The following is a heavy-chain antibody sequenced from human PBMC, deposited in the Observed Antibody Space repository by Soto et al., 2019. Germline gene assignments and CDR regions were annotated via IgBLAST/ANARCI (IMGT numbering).Heavy chain of an antibody. CDR3: AKALYDFWSGYSYGLDV. D-gene: IGHD3-3*01. Sequence: LRLSCAASGFTFSTYAMSWVRQAPGKGLEWVSAISGRGDSTYYADSVKGRCTISRDNSKNTMYLQMHSLGADDTAVYYCAKALYDFWSGYSYGLDVWGQGTTVTVSS. J-gene: IGHJ6*02. V-gene: IGHV3-23*01. CDR1: GFTFSTYA. CDR2: ISGRGDST.